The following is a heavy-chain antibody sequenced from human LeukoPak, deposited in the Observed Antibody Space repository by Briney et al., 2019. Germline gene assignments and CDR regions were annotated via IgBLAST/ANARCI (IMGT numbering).Heavy chain of an antibody. CDR2: IYYSGST. J-gene: IGHJ3*02. CDR1: GGSISSSSYY. D-gene: IGHD2-15*01. CDR3: ARQQDCSGGSCYAQDAFDI. Sequence: SETLSLTCTVSGGSISSSSYYWGWIRQPPGKGLEWIGSIYYSGSTYYNPSLKSRVTISVDTSKNQFSLKLSSVTAADTAVYYCARQQDCSGGSCYAQDAFDIWGQGTMVTVSS. V-gene: IGHV4-39*01.